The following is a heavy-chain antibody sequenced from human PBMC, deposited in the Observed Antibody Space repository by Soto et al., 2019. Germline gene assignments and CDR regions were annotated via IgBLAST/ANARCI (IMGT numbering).Heavy chain of an antibody. J-gene: IGHJ4*02. D-gene: IGHD2-15*01. CDR3: ARTDLRYCSGAACYKGFDS. CDR2: IIPVFATT. CDR1: GGTFSNYI. V-gene: IGHV1-69*01. Sequence: QVQLVQSGAEVKKPGSSVKVSCKASGGTFSNYILNWVRQAPGQGLEWMGEIIPVFATTNYAQKFQGRVSITADESTSTAYMELSSLRSEDTAVFYCARTDLRYCSGAACYKGFDSWGQGTLVTVSS.